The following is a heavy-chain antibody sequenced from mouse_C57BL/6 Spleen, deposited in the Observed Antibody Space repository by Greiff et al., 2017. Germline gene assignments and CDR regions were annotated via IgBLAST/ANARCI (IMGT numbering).Heavy chain of an antibody. J-gene: IGHJ3*01. D-gene: IGHD2-1*01. CDR2: IDPEDGET. CDR3: ARDGNYRFAY. Sequence: VQLKESGAELVKPGASVKLSCTASGFNIKDYYMHWVKQRTEQGLEWIGRIDPEDGETKYAPKFQGKDTITADTSSNTAYLQLSSLTSEDTAVYYCARDGNYRFAYWGQGTLVTVSA. V-gene: IGHV14-2*01. CDR1: GFNIKDYY.